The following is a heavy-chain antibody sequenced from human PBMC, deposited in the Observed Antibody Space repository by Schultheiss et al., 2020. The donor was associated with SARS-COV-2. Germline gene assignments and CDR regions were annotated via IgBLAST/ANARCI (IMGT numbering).Heavy chain of an antibody. CDR3: ARDFIGGGDSETKDYYMDV. J-gene: IGHJ6*03. V-gene: IGHV3-74*01. CDR2: INPDGSST. Sequence: GGSLRLSCAASGFTFSSHWMHWVRQSPGEGLLWVSRINPDGSSTGYADSAKGRFTISRDNAKNTLYLQMNSLRAEDTAVYYCARDFIGGGDSETKDYYMDVWGKGTTVTVSS. D-gene: IGHD2-21*01. CDR1: GFTFSSHW.